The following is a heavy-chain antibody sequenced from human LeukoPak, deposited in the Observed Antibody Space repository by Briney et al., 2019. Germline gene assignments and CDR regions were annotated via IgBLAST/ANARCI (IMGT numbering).Heavy chain of an antibody. CDR2: ISGDGDST. Sequence: GGSLRLSCAASGFTFVDFAMHWVRQAPGKGLEWVSLISGDGDSTYYADSVKGRFTISRDNSKNSLYLQMNSLRTEDTALFYCAKDKYSYGYNFDYWGQGTLVTVSS. D-gene: IGHD5-18*01. V-gene: IGHV3-43*02. CDR1: GFTFVDFA. J-gene: IGHJ4*02. CDR3: AKDKYSYGYNFDY.